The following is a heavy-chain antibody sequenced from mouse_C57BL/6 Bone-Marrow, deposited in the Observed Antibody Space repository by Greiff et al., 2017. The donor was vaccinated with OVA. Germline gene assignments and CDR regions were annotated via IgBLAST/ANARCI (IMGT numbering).Heavy chain of an antibody. J-gene: IGHJ4*01. CDR1: GYSITSGYY. CDR2: ISYDGSN. D-gene: IGHD2-1*01. CDR3: ARGNYFYAMDY. V-gene: IGHV3-6*01. Sequence: EVKLEESGPGLVKPSQSLSLTCSVTGYSITSGYYWNWIRQFPGNNLEWMGYISYDGSNNYNPSLKNRISITRDTSKNQFFLKLNSVTTEDTATYYCARGNYFYAMDYWGQGTSVTVSS.